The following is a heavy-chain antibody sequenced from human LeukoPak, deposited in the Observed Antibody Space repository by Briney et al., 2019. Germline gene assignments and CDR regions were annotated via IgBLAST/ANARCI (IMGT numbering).Heavy chain of an antibody. J-gene: IGHJ4*02. CDR3: AEYGSGSYYIPGSFDY. Sequence: PSETLSLTCTVSGGSISSSSYYWGWIRQPPGKGLEWIGSIYYSGSTYYNPSLKSRVTISVDTSQNQFSLKLSSVTAADTAVYYCAEYGSGSYYIPGSFDYWGQGTLVTVSS. V-gene: IGHV4-39*01. D-gene: IGHD3-10*01. CDR1: GGSISSSSYY. CDR2: IYYSGST.